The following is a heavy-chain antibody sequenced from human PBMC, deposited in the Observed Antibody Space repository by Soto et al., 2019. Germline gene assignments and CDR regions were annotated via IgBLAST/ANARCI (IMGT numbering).Heavy chain of an antibody. J-gene: IGHJ4*02. D-gene: IGHD3-3*01. CDR1: GYTFTGYH. CDR3: ARSGKYYDFWSGYYIDDY. Sequence: ASVKVSCKASGYTFTGYHMHWVRQAPGQGLEWMGWINPNSGGTNYAQKFQGRVTMTRDTSISTAYMELSRLRSDDTAVYYCARSGKYYDFWSGYYIDDYWGQGTLVTVSS. V-gene: IGHV1-2*02. CDR2: INPNSGGT.